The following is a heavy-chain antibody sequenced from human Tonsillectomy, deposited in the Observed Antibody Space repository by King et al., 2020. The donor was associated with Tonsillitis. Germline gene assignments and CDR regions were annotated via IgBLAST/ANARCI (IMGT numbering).Heavy chain of an antibody. Sequence: VQLVESGGGVVQAGRSLRLSCAASGFIFSSYGMHWVRQAPGKGLEWVAVILHDGSIKYYADSVKGRFTISRDNSKNTLYLQMNSLRAEDTAVYYCATYYGSGSYPPTGRGFDPWGQGTLVIVSS. D-gene: IGHD3-10*01. J-gene: IGHJ5*02. V-gene: IGHV3-30*03. CDR3: ATYYGSGSYPPTGRGFDP. CDR1: GFIFSSYG. CDR2: ILHDGSIK.